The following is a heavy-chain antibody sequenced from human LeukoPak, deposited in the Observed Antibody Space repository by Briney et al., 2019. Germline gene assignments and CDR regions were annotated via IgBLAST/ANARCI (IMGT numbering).Heavy chain of an antibody. CDR1: GFTFNSHG. D-gene: IGHD2-15*01. V-gene: IGHV3-30*18. CDR2: ISYEGSNI. CDR3: AKRGFCSGGSCYSFHFDY. Sequence: GGSLRLSCTASGFTFNSHGMHWVRQAPGKGLEWVAFISYEGSNIKYADSVKGRFTISRDNSKNTLYLQMNSLRAEDTALYYCAKRGFCSGGSCYSFHFDYWGQGTLVTVSS. J-gene: IGHJ4*02.